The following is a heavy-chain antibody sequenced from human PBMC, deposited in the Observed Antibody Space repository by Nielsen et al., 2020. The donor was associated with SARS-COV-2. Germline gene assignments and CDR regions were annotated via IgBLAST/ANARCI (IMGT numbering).Heavy chain of an antibody. Sequence: SETLSFTCAVSGGSITIYYWHWIRQSPGKGLEWIGYIYYSGNTNYNPSLKSRVTISVDTSKNQFSLKLSSVTAADTAVYYCARDDDNWGSLAYWGQGTLVTVSS. CDR2: IYYSGNT. CDR3: ARDDDNWGSLAY. J-gene: IGHJ4*02. D-gene: IGHD7-27*01. CDR1: GGSITIYY. V-gene: IGHV4-59*13.